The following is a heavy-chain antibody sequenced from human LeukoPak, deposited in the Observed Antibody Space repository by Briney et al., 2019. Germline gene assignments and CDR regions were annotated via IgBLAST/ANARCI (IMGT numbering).Heavy chain of an antibody. J-gene: IGHJ5*02. CDR2: INHSGST. CDR1: GGSFSGYH. V-gene: IGHV4-34*01. Sequence: SETLSLTCAVYGGSFSGYHWSWIRQPPGKGLEWIGEINHSGSTNYNPSLKSRVTISVDTSKNQFSLKLSSVTAADTAVYYCARGVKFDPWGQGTLVTVSS. CDR3: ARGVKFDP.